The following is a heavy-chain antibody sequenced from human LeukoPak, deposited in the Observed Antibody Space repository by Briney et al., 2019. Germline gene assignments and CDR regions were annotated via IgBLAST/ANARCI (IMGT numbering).Heavy chain of an antibody. V-gene: IGHV3-48*01. CDR2: ISSSSSTI. J-gene: IGHJ4*02. CDR3: ARAADYFDY. Sequence: GGSLRLSCAASRFTFSTYSMNWVRQAPGKGLEWVSYISSSSSTIYYADSVKGRFTISRDNAKNSLYLQTNSLRAEDTAVYYCARAADYFDYWGQGTLVTVSS. CDR1: RFTFSTYS.